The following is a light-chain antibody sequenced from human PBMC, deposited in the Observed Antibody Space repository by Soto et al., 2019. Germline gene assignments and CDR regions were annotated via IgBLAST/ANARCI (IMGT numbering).Light chain of an antibody. CDR1: SSNIGNNY. J-gene: IGLJ2*01. CDR2: ENN. CDR3: GTWDSSLSAVV. Sequence: QSVLTQPPSVSAAHGQKVTISCSGSSSNIGNNYVSWYQQLPGTAPKLLIYENNKRPSGIPDRFSGSKSGTSATLGITGLQTGDEADYYCGTWDSSLSAVVFGGGTKLTVL. V-gene: IGLV1-51*02.